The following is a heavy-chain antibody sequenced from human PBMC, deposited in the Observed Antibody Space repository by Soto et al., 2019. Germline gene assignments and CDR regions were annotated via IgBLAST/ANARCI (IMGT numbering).Heavy chain of an antibody. V-gene: IGHV2-5*02. D-gene: IGHD3-9*01. CDR1: GFSLSTSGVG. Sequence: QITLKESGPTLVKPTQTLTLTCTFSGFSLSTSGVGVGWIRQPPGKALEWLALIYWDDDKRYSPSLKSRLTITKETSKNQVVLTMTNMDPVDTATYYCARITTDDYDILTGSLYYFDYWGQGTLVTVSS. CDR3: ARITTDDYDILTGSLYYFDY. CDR2: IYWDDDK. J-gene: IGHJ4*02.